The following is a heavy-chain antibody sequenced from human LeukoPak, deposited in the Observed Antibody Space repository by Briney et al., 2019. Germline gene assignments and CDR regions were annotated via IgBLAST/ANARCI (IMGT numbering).Heavy chain of an antibody. CDR2: IYYSGST. J-gene: IGHJ5*02. CDR3: AREFSPLNLFDP. CDR1: GGSISSYH. V-gene: IGHV4-59*01. Sequence: SETLSLTCTVSGGSISSYHWSWVRQPPGKGLEWIGYIYYSGSTNYNPSLKSRVTISVDTSKNQFSLKLSSVTAADTAVYYCAREFSPLNLFDPWGQGTLVTVSS.